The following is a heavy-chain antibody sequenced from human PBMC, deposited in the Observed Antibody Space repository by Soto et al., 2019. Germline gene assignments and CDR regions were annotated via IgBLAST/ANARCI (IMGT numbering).Heavy chain of an antibody. V-gene: IGHV1-46*01. CDR3: ARDSFRFLEWLLPPGRYYYYYGMDV. CDR1: GYTFTSYY. J-gene: IGHJ6*02. CDR2: INPSGGST. D-gene: IGHD3-3*01. Sequence: GASVKVSCKASGYTFTSYYMHWVRQAPGQGLEWMGIINPSGGSTSYAQKFQGRVTMTRDTSTSTVYMELSSLRSEDTAVYYCARDSFRFLEWLLPPGRYYYYYGMDVWGQGTTVTVSS.